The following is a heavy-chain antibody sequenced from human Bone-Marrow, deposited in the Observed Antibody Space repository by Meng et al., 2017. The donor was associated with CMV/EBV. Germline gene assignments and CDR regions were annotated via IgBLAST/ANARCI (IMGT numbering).Heavy chain of an antibody. CDR2: ISTSGST. D-gene: IGHD3-10*01. V-gene: IGHV4-4*07. Sequence: SETLSLTCTVSSGSITSYYWSWIRQPAGKGVEWIGRISTSGSTNYVPSLKSRVSMSVDTSKNQVSLNLTSVTAADTAVYYCAREISGVEGSWFDPWGQGTLITVSS. CDR3: AREISGVEGSWFDP. CDR1: SGSITSYY. J-gene: IGHJ5*02.